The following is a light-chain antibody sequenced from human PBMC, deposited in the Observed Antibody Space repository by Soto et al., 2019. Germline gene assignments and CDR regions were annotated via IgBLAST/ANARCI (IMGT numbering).Light chain of an antibody. CDR1: QSITTF. CDR3: QQYSTYPPT. Sequence: DIQMTQSPSTLSASIGDRVTITCRASQSITTFLAWYQQKPGKAPQILIYDASKLEPGVPSRLSGGGSGTEFTLTISSLQPDDFATYYCQQYSTYPPTFGGGTKVDIK. CDR2: DAS. V-gene: IGKV1-5*01. J-gene: IGKJ4*01.